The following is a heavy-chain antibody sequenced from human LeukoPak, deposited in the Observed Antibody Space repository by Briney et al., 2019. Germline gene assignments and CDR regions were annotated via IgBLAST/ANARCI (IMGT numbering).Heavy chain of an antibody. J-gene: IGHJ4*02. Sequence: ASVKVSCKASGYTFTSYGISWVRQAPGQGLEWMGWISAYNGNTNYAQKLQGRVTMTTDTSTSTAYMELRSLRSDDTAVYYCARDPVSWYSSGWPPDYWGQGTLVTVSS. V-gene: IGHV1-18*01. CDR3: ARDPVSWYSSGWPPDY. CDR2: ISAYNGNT. CDR1: GYTFTSYG. D-gene: IGHD6-19*01.